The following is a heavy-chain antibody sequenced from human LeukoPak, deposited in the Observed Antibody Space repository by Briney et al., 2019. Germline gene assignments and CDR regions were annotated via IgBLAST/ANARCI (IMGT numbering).Heavy chain of an antibody. J-gene: IGHJ4*02. Sequence: SQTLSLTCAISGDSVSSNTTAWNWIRQSPSRGLEWLGRTYYRSKWYYEYAISVRSRITIYPDTSKNQFSLQLNSVTPEDTAVYYCTKGYSMSYWGLGTLVTVSS. V-gene: IGHV6-1*01. D-gene: IGHD6-13*01. CDR3: TKGYSMSY. CDR2: TYYRSKWYY. CDR1: GDSVSSNTTA.